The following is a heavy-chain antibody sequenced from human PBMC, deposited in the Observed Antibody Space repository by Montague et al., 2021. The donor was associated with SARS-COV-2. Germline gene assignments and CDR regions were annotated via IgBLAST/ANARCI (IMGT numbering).Heavy chain of an antibody. CDR2: VYYSGYT. J-gene: IGHJ4*02. V-gene: IGHV4-39*01. CDR1: GDSVSSSDHY. Sequence: SETLSLTCTVSGDSVSSSDHYWGWLRQPPGKVLEWLGIVYYSGYTYYNPSVKGRVTISIDASKNQFSLKLNSLTATDTAIYHCARRRLREDYFDFWGQGTLLTVSS. CDR3: ARRRLREDYFDF. D-gene: IGHD4-17*01.